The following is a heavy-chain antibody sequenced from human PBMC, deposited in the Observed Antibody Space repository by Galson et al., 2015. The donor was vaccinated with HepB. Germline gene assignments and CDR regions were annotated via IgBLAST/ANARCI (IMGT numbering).Heavy chain of an antibody. CDR1: GFTFSGYW. Sequence: SLRLSCAASGFTFSGYWMHWVRQAPGKGLVWVSRINSDGSSTSYADSVKGRFTTSRDNAKNTLYLQMNSLRAEDTAVYYCARELYYDFWSTSWYGDEHDAFDIWGQGTMVTVSS. V-gene: IGHV3-74*01. J-gene: IGHJ3*02. CDR2: INSDGSST. D-gene: IGHD3-3*01. CDR3: ARELYYDFWSTSWYGDEHDAFDI.